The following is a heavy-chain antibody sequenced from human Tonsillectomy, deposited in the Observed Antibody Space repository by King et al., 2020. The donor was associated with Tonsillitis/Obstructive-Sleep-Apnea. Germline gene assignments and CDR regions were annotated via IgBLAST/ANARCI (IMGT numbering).Heavy chain of an antibody. CDR3: AKGXXPASTKGXCXXP. J-gene: IGHJ5*02. D-gene: IGHD2-15*01. Sequence: VQLVESGGGLVRPGGSLRLSCAASGFTLSSHTVNWVRQAPGKGLEWVSSISSTSTYIYYADSVKGRFTISRDNAKNSVYLPMNSLRVEDTAVYYCAKGXXPASTKGXCXXPXGQGTLVIVSS. V-gene: IGHV3-21*01. CDR2: ISSTSTYI. CDR1: GFTLSSHT.